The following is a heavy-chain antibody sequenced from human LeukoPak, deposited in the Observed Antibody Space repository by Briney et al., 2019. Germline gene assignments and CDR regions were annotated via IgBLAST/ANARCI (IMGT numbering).Heavy chain of an antibody. CDR3: ARPYSSGWWYFDY. Sequence: GGSLRLSCAASGFTFSSYWMHWVRQAPGKGLVWVSRINSDGSSTSYADSVKGRFTISRDNAKNTLCLQMNSLRAEDTAVYYCARPYSSGWWYFDYWGQGTLVTVSS. CDR1: GFTFSSYW. J-gene: IGHJ4*02. D-gene: IGHD6-19*01. V-gene: IGHV3-74*01. CDR2: INSDGSST.